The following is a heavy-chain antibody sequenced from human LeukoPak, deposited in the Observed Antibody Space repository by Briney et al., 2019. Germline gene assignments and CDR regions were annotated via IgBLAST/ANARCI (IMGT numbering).Heavy chain of an antibody. CDR2: ISWNSGSI. D-gene: IGHD4-23*01. Sequence: PGRSLRLSCAASGFTFDDYAMHWVRQAPGKGLEWVSGISWNSGSIGYADSVKGRFTISRDNAKNSLYLQMNSLRAEDTAVYYCARESTTVDYFDYWGQGTLVTVSS. CDR1: GFTFDDYA. V-gene: IGHV3-9*01. J-gene: IGHJ4*02. CDR3: ARESTTVDYFDY.